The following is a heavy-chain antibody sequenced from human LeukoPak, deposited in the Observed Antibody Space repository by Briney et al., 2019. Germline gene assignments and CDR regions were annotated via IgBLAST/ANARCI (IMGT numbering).Heavy chain of an antibody. Sequence: GGSLRLSCAASGFTFSHYWMSWVRQAPGKGLERVASIKQDGSQKYYGDSVKGRFTISRDNAKNSLYLQMNSLRAEDTAFYDCAKDDNSWSLDYWGQGTLVTVSS. J-gene: IGHJ4*02. CDR3: AKDDNSWSLDY. CDR1: GFTFSHYW. V-gene: IGHV3-7*01. D-gene: IGHD6-13*01. CDR2: IKQDGSQK.